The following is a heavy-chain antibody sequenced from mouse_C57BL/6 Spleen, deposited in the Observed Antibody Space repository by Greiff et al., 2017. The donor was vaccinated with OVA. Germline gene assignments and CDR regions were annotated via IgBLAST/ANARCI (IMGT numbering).Heavy chain of an antibody. Sequence: QVQLQQPGAALVKPGASVKLSCKASGYAFSSYWMNWVKQRPGKGLEWIGQIYPGDGDTNSNGKFTGKATLTADKPSSTAYMQLSSLTSEDSAVYFCARGSGDYDAMDYWGQGTSVTVAS. V-gene: IGHV1-80*01. CDR1: GYAFSSYW. D-gene: IGHD1-1*02. CDR2: IYPGDGDT. CDR3: ARGSGDYDAMDY. J-gene: IGHJ4*01.